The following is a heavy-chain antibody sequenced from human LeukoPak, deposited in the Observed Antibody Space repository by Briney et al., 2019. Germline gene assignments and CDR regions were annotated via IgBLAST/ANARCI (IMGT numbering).Heavy chain of an antibody. D-gene: IGHD4-4*01. CDR3: ARGGGNYWFDP. CDR2: INHSGST. V-gene: IGHV4-34*01. Sequence: TSETLPLTCAVYGGSFSGYYWSWIRQPPGKGLEWIGEINHSGSTNYNPSLKSRVTISVDTSKNQFSLKLSSVTAADTAVYYCARGGGNYWFDPWGQGTLVTVSS. J-gene: IGHJ5*02. CDR1: GGSFSGYY.